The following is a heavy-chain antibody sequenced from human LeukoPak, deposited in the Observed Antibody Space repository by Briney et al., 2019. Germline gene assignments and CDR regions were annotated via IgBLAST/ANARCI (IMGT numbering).Heavy chain of an antibody. CDR1: GGSFSGYY. J-gene: IGHJ4*02. V-gene: IGHV4-34*01. CDR2: INHSGSA. CDR3: ARAYPLPLSGPVDY. Sequence: SETLSLTCAVYGGSFSGYYWSWIRQPPGKGLEWIGEINHSGSADYNPSLKSRVTISVDTSKNQFSLNLNSVTAADTAVYYCARAYPLPLSGPVDYWGQGTLVTASS.